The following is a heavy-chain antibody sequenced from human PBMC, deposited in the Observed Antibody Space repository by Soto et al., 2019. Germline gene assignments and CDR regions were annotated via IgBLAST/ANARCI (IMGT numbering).Heavy chain of an antibody. CDR1: GFTFSNAW. CDR2: IKSKTDGGTT. CDR3: TTDRPGKYNDILTAYDAFDI. Sequence: EVQLVESGGGLVKPGGSLRLSCAASGFTFSNAWMSWVRQAPGKGLEWVGRIKSKTDGGTTDYAAPVKGRFTISRDDSKNTLYLQMISLKTEDTAVYYCTTDRPGKYNDILTAYDAFDIWGQGTMVTVSS. V-gene: IGHV3-15*01. D-gene: IGHD3-9*01. J-gene: IGHJ3*02.